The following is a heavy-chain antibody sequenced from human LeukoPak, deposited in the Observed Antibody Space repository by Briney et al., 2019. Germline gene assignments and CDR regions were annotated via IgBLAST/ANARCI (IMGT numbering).Heavy chain of an antibody. Sequence: GGSLRLSCAASGFTFSSYEMNWVRQAPGKGLEWVSYISSSGSTIYYADSVKGRFTISRDNAKNSLYLQMNSLSAEDTAVYYCVRDKYYGSGSYDYWGQGTLVTVSS. V-gene: IGHV3-48*03. CDR2: ISSSGSTI. J-gene: IGHJ4*02. D-gene: IGHD3-10*01. CDR3: VRDKYYGSGSYDY. CDR1: GFTFSSYE.